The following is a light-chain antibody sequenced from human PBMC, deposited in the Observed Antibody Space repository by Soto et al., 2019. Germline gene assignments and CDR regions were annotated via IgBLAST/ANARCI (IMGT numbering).Light chain of an antibody. CDR3: QLYGGSHMYS. V-gene: IGKV3-20*01. J-gene: IGKJ2*01. CDR2: AAS. CDR1: QSISSSY. Sequence: EIVLTQSPGTLSLSPGEGGTLSCRASQSISSSYLAWYQQTPGQSPRLLIYAASSRATGIPDRFSGSGSGTDFTLTICRLEPEDLAVYYCQLYGGSHMYSFGQGTTLEIK.